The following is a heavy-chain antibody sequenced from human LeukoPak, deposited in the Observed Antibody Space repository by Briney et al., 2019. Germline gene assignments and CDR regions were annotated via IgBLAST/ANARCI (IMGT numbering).Heavy chain of an antibody. J-gene: IGHJ5*02. V-gene: IGHV4-38-2*02. CDR3: ARGTGFDP. CDR2: VYHSGTT. CDR1: NYSISSGCY. Sequence: SETLSLTCTVSNYSISSGCYWGWIRQAPGKGLEWIGDVYHSGTTNYNPSLESRVAISVDTSKNQFSLRLSSVTAADTAVYYCARGTGFDPWGQGTLITVSS. D-gene: IGHD1/OR15-1a*01.